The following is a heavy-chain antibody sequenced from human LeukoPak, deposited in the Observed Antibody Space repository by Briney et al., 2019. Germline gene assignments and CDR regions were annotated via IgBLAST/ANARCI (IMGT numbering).Heavy chain of an antibody. V-gene: IGHV4-34*01. CDR1: GGSFSGYY. CDR2: INHSGST. J-gene: IGHJ4*02. CDR3: ARSPARYCSSTSCYRLPFDY. D-gene: IGHD2-2*01. Sequence: PSETLSLTCAVYGGSFSGYYWSWIRQPPGKGLEWIGEINHSGSTNYNPSLKSRVTISVDTSKNQFSLKLSSVTAADTAVYYCARSPARYCSSTSCYRLPFDYWGQGTLVTVSS.